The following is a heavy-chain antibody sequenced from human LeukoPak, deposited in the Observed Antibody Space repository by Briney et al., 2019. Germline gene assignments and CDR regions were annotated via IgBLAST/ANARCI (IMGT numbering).Heavy chain of an antibody. CDR3: ARGPPPDFDY. Sequence: SETLSLTCTVSGDSISSYYWSWIRQPAGKGLEWIGRIHPSGSANYNPSLKSRVTLSVDTSKNQFSLKLSSVTAADTAVYYCARGPPPDFDYWGRGTLVTVSS. J-gene: IGHJ4*02. V-gene: IGHV4-4*07. CDR1: GDSISSYY. CDR2: IHPSGSA.